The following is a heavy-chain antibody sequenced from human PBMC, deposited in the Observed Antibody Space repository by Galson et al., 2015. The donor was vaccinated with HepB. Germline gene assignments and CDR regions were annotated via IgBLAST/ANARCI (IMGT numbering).Heavy chain of an antibody. CDR2: SKNKARSYAT. CDR3: AGTQSYACDSGSWCDAFKI. Sequence: SLRLSCAGSGITLSDYHMDWVRQAPGKGLEWVGRSKNKARSYATEYVAPVKGRFTISRGDSENSLFLQMNSLKTEDTAVYYCAGTQSYACDSGSWCDAFKIWGQGTVVTVSS. V-gene: IGHV3-72*01. D-gene: IGHD3-10*01. CDR1: GITLSDYH. J-gene: IGHJ3*02.